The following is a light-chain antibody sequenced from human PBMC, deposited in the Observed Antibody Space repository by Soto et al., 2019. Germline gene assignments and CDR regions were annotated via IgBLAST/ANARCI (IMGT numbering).Light chain of an antibody. J-gene: IGKJ1*01. V-gene: IGKV1-39*01. CDR1: QNIDNC. Sequence: DIQMIQSPSSLSASVGDRVTITCRASQNIDNCLSWYQQKPGKAPKLLIYAASSLHSGVPSRFSGSGSGTDFTLTISSLQREDRATYYCLQTYTAPATFGQGTRVDIK. CDR2: AAS. CDR3: LQTYTAPAT.